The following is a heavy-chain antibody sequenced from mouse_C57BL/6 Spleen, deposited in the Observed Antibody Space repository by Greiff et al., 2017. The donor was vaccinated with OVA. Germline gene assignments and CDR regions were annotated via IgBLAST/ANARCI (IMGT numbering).Heavy chain of an antibody. D-gene: IGHD2-14*01. V-gene: IGHV1-64*01. CDR3: AGEYDKGMGYFDV. J-gene: IGHJ1*03. CDR1: GYTFTSYW. CDR2: IHPNSGST. Sequence: QVQLQQPGAELVKPGASVKLSCKASGYTFTSYWMHWVKQRPGQGLEWIGMIHPNSGSTNYNEKFKSKATLTVDKSSSTAYMQLSSLTSEDSAVYYCAGEYDKGMGYFDVWGTGTTVTVSS.